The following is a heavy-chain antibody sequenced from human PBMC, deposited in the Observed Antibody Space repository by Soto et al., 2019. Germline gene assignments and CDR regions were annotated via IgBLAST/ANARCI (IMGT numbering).Heavy chain of an antibody. J-gene: IGHJ5*02. V-gene: IGHV1-69*13. CDR3: ARSYYYDSSGSGLKGWFDP. CDR2: IIPIFGTA. CDR1: VGTFSSYA. Sequence: SVKVSCKASVGTFSSYAISWVRQAPGQGLEWMGGIIPIFGTANYAQKFQGRVTITADESTSTAYMELSSLRSEDTAVYYCARSYYYDSSGSGLKGWFDPWGQGTLVTVSS. D-gene: IGHD3-22*01.